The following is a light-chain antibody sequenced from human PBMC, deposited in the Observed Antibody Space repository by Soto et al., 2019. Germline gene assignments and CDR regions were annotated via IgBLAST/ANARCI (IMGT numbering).Light chain of an antibody. J-gene: IGKJ1*01. CDR1: QTVNRNY. Sequence: EIVLTQSPGTLALSLGAGATLSCRASQTVNRNYLAWYNQKPGQPPRLLIYGVSNRATGVPDRFSGGGSGTEFTRTIVSLEPDDFGTYYCQQYIDSPRTFGQGTRVEGK. CDR3: QQYIDSPRT. V-gene: IGKV3-20*01. CDR2: GVS.